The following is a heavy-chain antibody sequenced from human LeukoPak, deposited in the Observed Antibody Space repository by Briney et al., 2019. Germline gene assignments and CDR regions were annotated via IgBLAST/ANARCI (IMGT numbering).Heavy chain of an antibody. Sequence: GESLKISCKGSGYSFTSYWIGWVRQMPGKGLEWMGIIYPGDSGTRYSPSFQGQVTISADKSISTAYLQWSSLKASDTAMYYCARHGRSSSSPFDYWGQGTLVTVSS. CDR1: GYSFTSYW. CDR3: ARHGRSSSSPFDY. J-gene: IGHJ4*02. V-gene: IGHV5-51*01. CDR2: IYPGDSGT. D-gene: IGHD6-6*01.